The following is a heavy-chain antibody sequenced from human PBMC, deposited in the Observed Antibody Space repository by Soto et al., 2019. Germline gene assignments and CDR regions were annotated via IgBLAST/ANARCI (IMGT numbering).Heavy chain of an antibody. J-gene: IGHJ4*02. D-gene: IGHD3-3*01. CDR3: ARGRRSFWSGYRAYFDY. CDR1: GGSFSGYY. Sequence: SETLSLTCAVYGGSFSGYYWSWIRQPPGKGLEWIGEINHSGSTNYNPSLKSRVTISVDTSKNQFSLKLSSVTAADTAVYYCARGRRSFWSGYRAYFDYWGQGTLVTVSS. CDR2: INHSGST. V-gene: IGHV4-34*01.